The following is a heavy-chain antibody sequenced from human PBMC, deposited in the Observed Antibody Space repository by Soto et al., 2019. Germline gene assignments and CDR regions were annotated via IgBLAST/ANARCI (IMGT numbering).Heavy chain of an antibody. D-gene: IGHD3-3*01. J-gene: IGHJ6*02. CDR3: ARGGPYDFWSGYYPPDSHYYYYYGMDV. CDR2: INHSGST. CDR1: GGSFSGYY. Sequence: SETLSLTCAVYGGSFSGYYWSWIRQPPGKGLEWIGEINHSGSTNYNPSLKSRVTISVDTSKNQFSLKLSSVTAADTAVYYCARGGPYDFWSGYYPPDSHYYYYYGMDVWGQGTTVTVSS. V-gene: IGHV4-34*01.